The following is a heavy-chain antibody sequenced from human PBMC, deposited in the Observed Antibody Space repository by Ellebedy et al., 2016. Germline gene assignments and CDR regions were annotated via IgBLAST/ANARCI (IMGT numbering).Heavy chain of an antibody. Sequence: GGSLRLXXAASGFTFDDYAMHWVRQAPGKGLEWVSGISWNSGSIGYADSVKGRFTISRDNAKNSLYLQMNSLRAEDTALYYCAKDLDEDYYDSSAFDYWGQGTLVTVSS. CDR1: GFTFDDYA. CDR3: AKDLDEDYYDSSAFDY. D-gene: IGHD3-22*01. V-gene: IGHV3-9*01. J-gene: IGHJ4*02. CDR2: ISWNSGSI.